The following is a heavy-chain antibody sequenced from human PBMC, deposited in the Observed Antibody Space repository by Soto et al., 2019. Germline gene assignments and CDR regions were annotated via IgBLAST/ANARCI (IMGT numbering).Heavy chain of an antibody. Sequence: SETLSLTCAVYGGSFSGYHWSWIRQPPGKGPEWIGEINHSGSTNYNPSLKSRVTISVDTSKNQFSLKLSSVTAADTAVYYCARGLTGYYMGYYYYYYMDVWGKGTTVTVSS. V-gene: IGHV4-34*01. J-gene: IGHJ6*03. CDR1: GGSFSGYH. D-gene: IGHD3-9*01. CDR3: ARGLTGYYMGYYYYYYMDV. CDR2: INHSGST.